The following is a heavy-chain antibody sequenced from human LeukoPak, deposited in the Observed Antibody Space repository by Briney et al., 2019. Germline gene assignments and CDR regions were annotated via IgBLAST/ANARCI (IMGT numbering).Heavy chain of an antibody. J-gene: IGHJ3*02. Sequence: GGSLRLSCAASGFTVGSNYMSWVRQAPGKGLEWVSVVYSGGSTYYADSIKGRFTISRDSSKNTLYLQMSSLRAEDTAVYYCARGFGPNAFDIWGQGTMVTVSS. CDR1: GFTVGSNY. D-gene: IGHD3-3*01. CDR2: VYSGGST. CDR3: ARGFGPNAFDI. V-gene: IGHV3-66*01.